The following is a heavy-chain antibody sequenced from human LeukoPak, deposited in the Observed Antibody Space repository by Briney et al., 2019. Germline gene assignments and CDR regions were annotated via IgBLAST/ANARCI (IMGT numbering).Heavy chain of an antibody. CDR2: INPNSGGT. V-gene: IGHV1-2*02. CDR1: GYTFTGYY. J-gene: IGHJ4*02. D-gene: IGHD3-9*01. CDR3: ARSPHILTGENFDY. Sequence: ASVKVSCKASGYTFTGYYIHWVRQAPGQGLEWMGWINPNSGGTNYAQKFQDRVTMTRDTSISTAYMELSRLRFDDTAVYYCARSPHILTGENFDYWGQGTLVTVSS.